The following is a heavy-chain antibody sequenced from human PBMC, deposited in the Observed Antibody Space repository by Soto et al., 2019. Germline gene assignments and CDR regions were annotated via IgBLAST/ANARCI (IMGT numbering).Heavy chain of an antibody. D-gene: IGHD3-22*01. CDR2: ISGSGSDT. V-gene: IGHV3-23*01. CDR1: GFTFSSYA. Sequence: PGGSLRLSCAASGFTFSSYAMSWVRQAPGKGLEWVSAISGSGSDTYYADFVKGRFTISRDNSKNTLYLQMSSLRAEDTAIYYCAIRITMVVVVNSGDYWGRGTLVTVSS. J-gene: IGHJ4*02. CDR3: AIRITMVVVVNSGDY.